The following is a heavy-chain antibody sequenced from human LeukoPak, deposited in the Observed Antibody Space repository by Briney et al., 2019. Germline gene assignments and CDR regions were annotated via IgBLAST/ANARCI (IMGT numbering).Heavy chain of an antibody. CDR2: ISGSGSRT. Sequence: PGGSLRLSCAASGFTFSSYGMSWVRQAPGKGLEWVSSISGSGSRTPYADSVKGRFTISRDNSKNTLYLQMNDLRVEDTAIYYCAKDARLCGGDCFTTIDFWGQGTMVTVSS. D-gene: IGHD2-21*02. CDR3: AKDARLCGGDCFTTIDF. V-gene: IGHV3-23*01. J-gene: IGHJ3*01. CDR1: GFTFSSYG.